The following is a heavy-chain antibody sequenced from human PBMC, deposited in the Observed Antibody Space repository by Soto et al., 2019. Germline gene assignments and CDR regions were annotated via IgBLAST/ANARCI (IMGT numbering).Heavy chain of an antibody. CDR2: INPNSGGT. CDR1: GYTFTGYY. V-gene: IGHV1-2*02. CDR3: ARDIDMDIVVEVAATAPGY. J-gene: IGHJ4*02. D-gene: IGHD2-15*01. Sequence: ASVKVSCKASGYTFTGYYMHWVRQAPGQGLEWMGWINPNSGGTNYAQKLQGRVTMTRDPSISTAYMELSRLRSDDTAVYYCARDIDMDIVVEVAATAPGYWGQGTLVTVSS.